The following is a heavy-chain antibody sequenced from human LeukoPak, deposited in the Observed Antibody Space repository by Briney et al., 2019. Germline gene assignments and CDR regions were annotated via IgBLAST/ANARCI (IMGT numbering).Heavy chain of an antibody. J-gene: IGHJ6*03. CDR3: AKDKILRDYYYYYYMDV. CDR1: GFTFSSYG. V-gene: IGHV3-30*02. Sequence: GGSLRLSCAASGFTFSSYGMHWVRQAPGKGLEWVAVIWYDGSNKYYADSVKGRFAISRDNSKNTLYLQMNSLRAEDTAVYYCAKDKILRDYYYYYYMDVWGKGPTVTVSS. D-gene: IGHD3-10*01. CDR2: IWYDGSNK.